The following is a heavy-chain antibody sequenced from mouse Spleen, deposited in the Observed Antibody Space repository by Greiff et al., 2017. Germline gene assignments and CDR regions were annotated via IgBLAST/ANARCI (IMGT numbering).Heavy chain of an antibody. Sequence: EVQLQQSGPELVKPGASVKISCKASGYTFTDYYMNWVKQSHGKSLEWIGDINPNNGGTSYNQKFKGKATLTVDKSSSTAYMELRSLTSEDSAVYYCARTNYGSSGWFAYWGQGTLVTVSA. CDR2: INPNNGGT. J-gene: IGHJ3*01. V-gene: IGHV1-26*01. CDR3: ARTNYGSSGWFAY. CDR1: GYTFTDYY. D-gene: IGHD1-1*01.